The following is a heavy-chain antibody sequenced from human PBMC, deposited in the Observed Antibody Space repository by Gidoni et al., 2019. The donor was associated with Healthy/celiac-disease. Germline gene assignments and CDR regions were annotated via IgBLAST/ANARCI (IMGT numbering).Heavy chain of an antibody. D-gene: IGHD1-26*01. CDR3: ASQVGATTYDY. J-gene: IGHJ4*02. CDR2: IKHSGNT. Sequence: QVQLQQWGAGLLKPSATLSLTCAVYGGSFSGYYLSWIRQPPGQGLEVIGEIKHSGNTNYNPSLKSRVTISVDTSKNQFSLKLSSVTAADTAVYYCASQVGATTYDYWGQGTLVTVSS. CDR1: GGSFSGYY. V-gene: IGHV4-34*01.